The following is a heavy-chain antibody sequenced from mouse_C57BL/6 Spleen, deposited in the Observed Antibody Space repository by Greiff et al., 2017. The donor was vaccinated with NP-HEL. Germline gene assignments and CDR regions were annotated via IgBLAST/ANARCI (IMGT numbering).Heavy chain of an antibody. J-gene: IGHJ2*01. CDR3: ARGATAYFDY. Sequence: EVKLMESGPGLVKPSQSLSLTCSVTGYSITSGYYWNWIRQFPGNKLEWMGYISYDGSNNYNPSLKNLISITRDTSKNQFFLKLNSVTTEDTATYYCARGATAYFDYWGQGTTLTVSS. CDR1: GYSITSGYY. V-gene: IGHV3-6*01. CDR2: ISYDGSN. D-gene: IGHD1-2*01.